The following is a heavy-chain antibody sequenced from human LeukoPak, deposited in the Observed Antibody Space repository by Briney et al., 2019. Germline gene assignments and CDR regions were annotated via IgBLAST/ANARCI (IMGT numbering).Heavy chain of an antibody. Sequence: GASVKVSCTASGGTFSSYAISWVRQAPGQGLEWMGGIIPIFGTANYAQKFQGRVTITADESTSTAYMELSSLRSEDTALYYCARGGMLELPPEGRTYYDFWSGPHYFDYWGQGTLVTVSS. D-gene: IGHD3-3*01. J-gene: IGHJ4*02. CDR2: IIPIFGTA. V-gene: IGHV1-69*13. CDR1: GGTFSSYA. CDR3: ARGGMLELPPEGRTYYDFWSGPHYFDY.